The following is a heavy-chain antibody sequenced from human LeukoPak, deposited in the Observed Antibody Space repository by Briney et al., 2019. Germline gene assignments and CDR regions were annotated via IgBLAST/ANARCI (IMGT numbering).Heavy chain of an antibody. CDR1: GGSISSSSYY. Sequence: PSETLSLTCTVSGGSISSSSYYWGWIRQPPGKGLEWIGSIYYSGSTYYNPSLKSRVTISVDTSKNQFSLKLSSVTAADTAVYYCARANLSGWYWGQGTLVTVSS. CDR2: IYYSGST. J-gene: IGHJ4*02. V-gene: IGHV4-39*07. CDR3: ARANLSGWY. D-gene: IGHD6-19*01.